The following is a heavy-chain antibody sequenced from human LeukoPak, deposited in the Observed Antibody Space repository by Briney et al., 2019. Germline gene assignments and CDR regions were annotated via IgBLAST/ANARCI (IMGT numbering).Heavy chain of an antibody. D-gene: IGHD3-22*01. J-gene: IGHJ4*02. CDR3: AKGPNYDSSGYYDY. CDR1: GFTFSSYG. CDR2: IWYGGSNK. V-gene: IGHV3-30*02. Sequence: GGSLRLSCAASGFTFSSYGMHWVRQAPGKGLEWVAVIWYGGSNKYYADSVKGRFTISRDNSKNTLYLQMNSLRAEDTAVYYCAKGPNYDSSGYYDYWGQGTLVTVSS.